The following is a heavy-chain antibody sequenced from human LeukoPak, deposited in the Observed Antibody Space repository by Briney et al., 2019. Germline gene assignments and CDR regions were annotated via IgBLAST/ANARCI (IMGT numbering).Heavy chain of an antibody. CDR2: IGAYNGNT. Sequence: ASVKVSCKASGGTFSSYAISWVRQAPGQGLEWMGWIGAYNGNTNYAQKLQGRVTMTTDTSTSTAYMELRSLRSDDTAVYYCARDSPAYYGSGSYYGFDPWGQGTLVTVSS. V-gene: IGHV1-18*01. D-gene: IGHD3-10*01. CDR1: GGTFSSYA. CDR3: ARDSPAYYGSGSYYGFDP. J-gene: IGHJ5*02.